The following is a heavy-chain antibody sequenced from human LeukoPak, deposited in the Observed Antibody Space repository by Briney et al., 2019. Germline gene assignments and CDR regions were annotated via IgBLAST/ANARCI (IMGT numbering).Heavy chain of an antibody. J-gene: IGHJ4*02. CDR2: IYYSGST. V-gene: IGHV4-59*11. CDR1: GGSISSHY. D-gene: IGHD1-1*01. Sequence: SETLSLTCTVSGGSISSHYWSWIRQPPGKGLEWIGYIYYSGSTKFNPSLKSRVTISVDTSKNQFSLKLSSVTAADTAVYYCARGQQGRDWGQGTLVTVSS. CDR3: ARGQQGRD.